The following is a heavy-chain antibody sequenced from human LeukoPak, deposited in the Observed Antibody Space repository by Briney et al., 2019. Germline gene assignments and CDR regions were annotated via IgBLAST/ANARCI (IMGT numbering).Heavy chain of an antibody. CDR3: ARATTLGYYYGLDV. J-gene: IGHJ6*02. CDR1: GITVSSDY. D-gene: IGHD3-16*01. V-gene: IGHV3-66*01. Sequence: GGSLRLSCAGSGITVSSDYMSGVRKAPGKVLKWVSAIYSGGGTYYADSVKGRFTISRDNPRTTVNLQMNSLSAEDTAVYYCARATTLGYYYGLDVWGQGTTVTVSS. CDR2: IYSGGGT.